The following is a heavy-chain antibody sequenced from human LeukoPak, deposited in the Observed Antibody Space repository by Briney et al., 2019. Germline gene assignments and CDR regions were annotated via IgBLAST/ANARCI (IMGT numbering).Heavy chain of an antibody. D-gene: IGHD6-13*01. V-gene: IGHV1-2*04. Sequence: ASVKVSCKASGYTFTSYYIHWVRQAPGQGLEWMGWINANSGDTNYAQNFQDWVTMTRDTSISTAYMELSRLRSDDTAVYYCARPRDSGWSKTWDYWGHGTLVTVSS. CDR1: GYTFTSYY. J-gene: IGHJ4*01. CDR3: ARPRDSGWSKTWDY. CDR2: INANSGDT.